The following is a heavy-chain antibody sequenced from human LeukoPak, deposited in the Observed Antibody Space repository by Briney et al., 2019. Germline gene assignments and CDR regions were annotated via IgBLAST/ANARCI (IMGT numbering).Heavy chain of an antibody. V-gene: IGHV3-11*06. CDR2: ISSSSSYT. CDR1: GFTFSDYY. CDR3: ARGRGWFSRDFDY. Sequence: PGGSLRLSCAASGFTFSDYYMSWIRQAPGKGLEWVSYISSSSSYTNYADSVKGRFTISRDNAKNSLYLQMNSLRAEDTAVYYCARGRGWFSRDFDYWGQGTLVTVSS. D-gene: IGHD2-15*01. J-gene: IGHJ4*02.